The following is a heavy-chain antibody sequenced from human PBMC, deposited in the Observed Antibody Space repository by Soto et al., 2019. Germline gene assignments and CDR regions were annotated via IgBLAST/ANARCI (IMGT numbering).Heavy chain of an antibody. CDR1: GFTFSSYA. J-gene: IGHJ6*02. Sequence: GGSLRLSCAASGFTFSSYAMHWVRQAPGKGLEWVAVISYDGSNKYYADSVKGRFTISRDNSKNTLYLQMNSLRAEDTAVYYCARVGVVVVPAAHYGMDVWGQGTTVTVSS. CDR3: ARVGVVVVPAAHYGMDV. D-gene: IGHD2-2*01. CDR2: ISYDGSNK. V-gene: IGHV3-30-3*01.